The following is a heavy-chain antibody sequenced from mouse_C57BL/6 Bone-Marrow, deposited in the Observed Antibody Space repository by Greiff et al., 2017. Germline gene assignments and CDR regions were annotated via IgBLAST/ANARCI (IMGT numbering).Heavy chain of an antibody. D-gene: IGHD2-5*01. Sequence: QVQLKQSGPGLVQPSQSLSITCTVSGFSLTSYGVHWVRQSPGKGLEWLGVIWRCGSTDYNAAFLSRLGIPQDNSQIPVFFTLHSLQADDTAIYYCAIDYSINPNYYAMDYWGQGTSVTVSS. CDR2: IWRCGST. CDR1: GFSLTSYG. J-gene: IGHJ4*01. V-gene: IGHV2-5*01. CDR3: AIDYSINPNYYAMDY.